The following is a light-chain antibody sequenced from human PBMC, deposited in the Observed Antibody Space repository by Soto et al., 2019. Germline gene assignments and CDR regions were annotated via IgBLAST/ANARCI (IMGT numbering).Light chain of an antibody. CDR3: QQYNDWPLT. J-gene: IGKJ1*01. V-gene: IGKV3-15*01. CDR2: GAS. CDR1: QSVSSY. Sequence: EILMTQSPSSLSASLGERATISCRASQSVSSYLAWYQQKPGQAPRLLIYGASTMATGIPARFSGSGSGTEFTLTISSLQSEDFALYYCQQYNDWPLTFGQGTKVDIK.